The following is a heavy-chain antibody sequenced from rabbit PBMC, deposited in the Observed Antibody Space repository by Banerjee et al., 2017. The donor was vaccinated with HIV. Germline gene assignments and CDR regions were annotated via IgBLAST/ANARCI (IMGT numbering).Heavy chain of an antibody. CDR2: IYAGSSGST. D-gene: IGHD6-1*01. J-gene: IGHJ4*01. CDR1: GFSFSSSYW. V-gene: IGHV1S45*01. Sequence: EESGGDLVKPEGSLTLTCTASGFSFSSSYWICWVRQAPGKGLEWIACIYAGSSGSTYYASWAKGRFTISKTSSTTVTLQMTSLTAADTATYFCARTGFAAYDPNLWGPGTLVTVS. CDR3: ARTGFAAYDPNL.